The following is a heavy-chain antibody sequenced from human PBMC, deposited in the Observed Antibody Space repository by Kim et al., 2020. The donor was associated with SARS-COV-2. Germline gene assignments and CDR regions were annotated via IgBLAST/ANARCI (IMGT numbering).Heavy chain of an antibody. J-gene: IGHJ6*02. CDR3: ARSSVDYYYYYGMDV. V-gene: IGHV1-3*01. Sequence: QKFQGRVTITRDTSASTAYMELSSLRSEDTAVYYCARSSVDYYYYYGMDVWGQGTTVTVSS.